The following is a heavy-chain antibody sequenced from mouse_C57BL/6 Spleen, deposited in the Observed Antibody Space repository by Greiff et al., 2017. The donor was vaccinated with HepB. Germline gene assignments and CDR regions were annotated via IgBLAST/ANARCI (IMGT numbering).Heavy chain of an antibody. CDR3: ARSGTGCFDY. V-gene: IGHV1-26*01. D-gene: IGHD4-1*01. Sequence: VQLQQSGPELVKPGASVKISCKASGYTFTDYYMNWVKQSHGKSLEWIGDINPNNGGTSYNQKFKGKATLTVDKSSSTAYMELRSLTSEDSAVYYCARSGTGCFDYWGQGTTLTVSS. J-gene: IGHJ2*01. CDR2: INPNNGGT. CDR1: GYTFTDYY.